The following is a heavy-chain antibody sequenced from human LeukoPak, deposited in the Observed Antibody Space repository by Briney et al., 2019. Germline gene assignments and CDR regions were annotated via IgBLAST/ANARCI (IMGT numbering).Heavy chain of an antibody. J-gene: IGHJ6*03. Sequence: GGSLRLSCAASGFTFSSYWMSWVRQAPGKGLEWVANIKQDGSEKYYVDSVKGRFTISRDNAKNSLYLQMNSLGAEDTAVYYCARVSSSGYMDVWGKGTTVTVSS. D-gene: IGHD6-6*01. V-gene: IGHV3-7*04. CDR2: IKQDGSEK. CDR1: GFTFSSYW. CDR3: ARVSSSGYMDV.